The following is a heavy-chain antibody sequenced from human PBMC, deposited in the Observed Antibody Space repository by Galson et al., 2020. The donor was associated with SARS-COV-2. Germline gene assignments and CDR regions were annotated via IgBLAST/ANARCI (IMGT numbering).Heavy chain of an antibody. CDR2: FSYSGNT. CDR3: ARMQGHYYFQY. Sequence: SQTLSLTCTVSGGSISSYYWSWIRQPPGKGLEWIGYFSYSGNTNYNPSLKSRVTISVDTSKNQFSLKVSSVTAADTAVYYCARMQGHYYFQYWGQGTLVTVSS. CDR1: GGSISSYY. V-gene: IGHV4-59*01. J-gene: IGHJ4*02.